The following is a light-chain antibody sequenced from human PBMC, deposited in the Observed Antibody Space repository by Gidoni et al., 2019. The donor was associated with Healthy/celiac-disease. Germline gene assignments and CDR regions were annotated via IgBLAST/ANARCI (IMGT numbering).Light chain of an antibody. J-gene: IGKJ2*01. CDR3: QQYGSSPPYT. CDR1: QSVSSRY. CDR2: GAS. V-gene: IGKV3-20*01. Sequence: IVLTPSPGTLSLSPGESATLSCRASQSVSSRYLAWYQQKPGQAPRLLIYGASSRATGIPDRFSGSGSGTDFTLTISRLEPEDFAVYYCQQYGSSPPYTFGQGTKLEIK.